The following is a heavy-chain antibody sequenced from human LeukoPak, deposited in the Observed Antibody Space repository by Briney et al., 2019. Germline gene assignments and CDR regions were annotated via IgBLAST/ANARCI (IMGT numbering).Heavy chain of an antibody. V-gene: IGHV4-38-2*01. Sequence: PSETLSLTCAVSGYSISSGYYWGWIRQPPGKGLEWIGSIYHSGSTYYNPSLKSRVTISVDTSKNQFSLKLSSVTAADTAVYYCARGRSLMGGVTPFDYWGQGTLVTVSS. CDR2: IYHSGST. CDR1: GYSISSGYY. J-gene: IGHJ4*02. D-gene: IGHD5-18*01. CDR3: ARGRSLMGGVTPFDY.